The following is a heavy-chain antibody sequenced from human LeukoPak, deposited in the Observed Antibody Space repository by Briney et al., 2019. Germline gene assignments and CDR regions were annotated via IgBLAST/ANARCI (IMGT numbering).Heavy chain of an antibody. D-gene: IGHD6-19*01. CDR3: ARDLRSSGWYPPSVYYYYGMDV. CDR1: GFTFSSYA. Sequence: PGRSLRLSCAASGFTFSSYAMHWVRQAPGKGLEWVAVISYDGSNKYYADSVKGRFTISRDNSKNTLYLQMNSLRAEDTAVYYCARDLRSSGWYPPSVYYYYGMDVWGQGTTVTVSS. J-gene: IGHJ6*02. V-gene: IGHV3-30-3*01. CDR2: ISYDGSNK.